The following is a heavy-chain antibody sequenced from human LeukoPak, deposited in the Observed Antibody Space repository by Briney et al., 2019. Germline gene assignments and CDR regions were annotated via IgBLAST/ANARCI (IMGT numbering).Heavy chain of an antibody. CDR3: AREYCSGGTCLPPT. CDR1: GFTFRSYS. V-gene: IGHV3-21*01. D-gene: IGHD2-15*01. Sequence: GGSLRLSCAASGFTFRSYSMNWVRQAPGKGLEWVSLISSSGSYIYYAGSVKGRFTISRDNAKTTLYLQMNSLRAEDTAVYYCAREYCSGGTCLPPTWGQGTLVTVSS. CDR2: ISSSGSYI. J-gene: IGHJ5*02.